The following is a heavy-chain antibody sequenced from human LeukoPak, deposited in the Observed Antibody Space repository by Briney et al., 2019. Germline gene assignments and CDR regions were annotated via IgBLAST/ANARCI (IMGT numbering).Heavy chain of an antibody. Sequence: GGSLRLSCAASGFTVSSNYMSWVRQAPGKGLEWVSVIYRGGTTYYADSVKGGFTISTDNSKNTLYLHMNGLRAEDTAVYYCAGSYVSRSFDYWGQGTQVTVSS. CDR2: IYRGGTT. CDR3: AGSYVSRSFDY. CDR1: GFTVSSNY. V-gene: IGHV3-66*01. J-gene: IGHJ4*02. D-gene: IGHD3-16*01.